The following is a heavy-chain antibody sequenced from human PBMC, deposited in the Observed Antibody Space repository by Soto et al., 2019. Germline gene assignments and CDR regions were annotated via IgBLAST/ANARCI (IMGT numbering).Heavy chain of an antibody. V-gene: IGHV1-2*02. CDR2: INPIGGLT. J-gene: IGHJ6*03. CDR3: ARESGGATATLDYYYFDMDV. D-gene: IGHD5-12*01. CDR1: GASFNDYY. Sequence: VQLVQSGAEVKKPGASVKVSCKTSGASFNDYYIHWVRQAPGQGLEWMGWINPIGGLTKYAQKFQGRVTVTRDTSIRKVYLDLSSLRSDDTAVYYCARESGGATATLDYYYFDMDVWGKGTTVTVSS.